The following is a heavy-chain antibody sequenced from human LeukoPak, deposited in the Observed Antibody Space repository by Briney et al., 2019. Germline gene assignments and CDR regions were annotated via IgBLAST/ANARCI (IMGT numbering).Heavy chain of an antibody. J-gene: IGHJ4*02. V-gene: IGHV3-23*01. CDR3: AQGRLGYSYGAFDH. D-gene: IGHD5-18*01. CDR2: ISGSGGST. CDR1: GFAFSSYG. Sequence: PGGSLRLSCAASGFAFSSYGMHWVRQAPGKGLEWVSVISGSGGSTNFADSVKGRFTSSRDNSKNTLYLQMHSLRVEDTAVYYCAQGRLGYSYGAFDHWGQGTLVTVSS.